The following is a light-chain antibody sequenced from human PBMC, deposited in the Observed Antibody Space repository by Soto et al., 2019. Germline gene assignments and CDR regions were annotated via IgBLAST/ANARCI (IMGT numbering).Light chain of an antibody. Sequence: IGRTQCPATLAASAGERATLSCRASQTIYSNVAWYQQRPGQPPRLLIYRASSRATGIPARFSGSGSGTEFTLTINSLQYEDFAVYYCQQYQNLWKFGQGTKVDI. J-gene: IGKJ1*01. CDR3: QQYQNLWK. CDR2: RAS. V-gene: IGKV3-15*01. CDR1: QTIYSN.